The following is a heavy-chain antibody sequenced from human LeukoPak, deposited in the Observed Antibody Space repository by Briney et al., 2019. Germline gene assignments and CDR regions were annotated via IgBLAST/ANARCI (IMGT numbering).Heavy chain of an antibody. V-gene: IGHV3-73*01. CDR1: GVTASGSA. J-gene: IGHJ6*04. CDR2: IRSKANSYAT. D-gene: IGHD6-13*01. Sequence: GGSLRLSCAASGVTASGSAMHWVRQASGKGLEWVGRIRSKANSYATTYAASEKRRFTTPRDDSKKTAYLQMYRLKTEDAGVYYCTRRGGGIAAAGTEMDVWGKGTTVTVSS. CDR3: TRRGGGIAAAGTEMDV.